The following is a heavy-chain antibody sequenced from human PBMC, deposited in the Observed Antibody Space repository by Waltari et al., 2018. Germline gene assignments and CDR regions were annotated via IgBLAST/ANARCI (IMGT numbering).Heavy chain of an antibody. Sequence: QVQLVQSGAEVKKPGASVKVSCKASGYTFTGHSIHWVRQAPGQGLEWMGWSKPNNGGTNYVQKFQGRVTMTRDTSISTAYMELTRLRSDDTAVYYCARAGCFGDVCLAYWGQGTLVTVSS. CDR1: GYTFTGHS. CDR3: ARAGCFGDVCLAY. J-gene: IGHJ4*02. D-gene: IGHD2-8*02. V-gene: IGHV1-2*02. CDR2: SKPNNGGT.